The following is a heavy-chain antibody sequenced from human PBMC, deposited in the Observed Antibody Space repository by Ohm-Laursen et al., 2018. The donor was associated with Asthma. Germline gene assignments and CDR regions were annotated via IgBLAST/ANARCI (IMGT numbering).Heavy chain of an antibody. CDR1: GYSFSLYS. V-gene: IGHV3-21*01. J-gene: IGHJ5*02. CDR2: ISDSSEYI. CDR3: VRDYCIDGFCSKAFDP. D-gene: IGHD2-8*01. Sequence: SLRLSCAASGYSFSLYSIHWVRQAPGEGLEWVSSISDSSEYIYYADSVRGRFTVSRDNAKNSLYLQMNSLRAEDTAVYYCVRDYCIDGFCSKAFDPWGQGTLVTVSS.